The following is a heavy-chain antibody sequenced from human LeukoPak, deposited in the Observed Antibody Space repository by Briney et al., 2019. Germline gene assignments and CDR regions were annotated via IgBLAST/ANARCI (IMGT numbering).Heavy chain of an antibody. CDR3: ARDRGVNYYYYGMDV. CDR1: GGSISSGDYY. V-gene: IGHV4-30-4*01. Sequence: SQTLSLTCTVSGGSISSGDYYWSWIRQPPGKGLEWIGYIYYSGSTYYNPSLKSRVTISVATSKNQFSLKLSSVTAADTAVYYCARDRGVNYYYYGMDVWGQGTTVTVSS. J-gene: IGHJ6*02. D-gene: IGHD2-21*01. CDR2: IYYSGST.